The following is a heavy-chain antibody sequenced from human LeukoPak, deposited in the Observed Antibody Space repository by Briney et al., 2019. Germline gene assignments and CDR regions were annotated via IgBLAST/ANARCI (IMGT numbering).Heavy chain of an antibody. Sequence: GGSLRLSCATSGFTFSSYAMSWVRQAPGKGLEWVAGISGSGRNTYYADSVKSRFTISRDNSKNMLYVQATSLGTEDPAAYYCAKGSYYDSSGSFYFDYWGQGPLVTVSS. CDR3: AKGSYYDSSGSFYFDY. CDR1: GFTFSSYA. D-gene: IGHD3-22*01. V-gene: IGHV3-23*01. J-gene: IGHJ4*02. CDR2: ISGSGRNT.